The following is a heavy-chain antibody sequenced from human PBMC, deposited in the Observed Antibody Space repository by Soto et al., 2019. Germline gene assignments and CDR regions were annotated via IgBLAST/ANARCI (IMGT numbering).Heavy chain of an antibody. CDR1: GFTFSSYW. V-gene: IGHV3-74*01. Sequence: EVQLVESGGGLVQPGGSLRLSCAASGFTFSSYWMHWVRQAPGKGLVWVSSITTDGSSTTYADSVKGRFTISRDNAKNTLYLQMSSLRVEDTAVYYCAKDEGLDVHDPFDVWGQGTVVTVSS. D-gene: IGHD6-6*01. CDR2: ITTDGSST. J-gene: IGHJ3*01. CDR3: AKDEGLDVHDPFDV.